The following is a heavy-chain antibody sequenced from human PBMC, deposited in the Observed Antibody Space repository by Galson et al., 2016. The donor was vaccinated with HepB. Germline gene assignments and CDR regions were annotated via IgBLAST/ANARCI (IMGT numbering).Heavy chain of an antibody. CDR1: GYTFTSYG. Sequence: SVKVSCKASGYTFTSYGISWVRQAPGQGLEWMGWISAYNGNTNYVQKLQGRVTMTTDTSTSTAYMELSSLRSDDTAVYYCARNGSYSLISSYYSYGMDVWGQGTTVAVSS. CDR2: ISAYNGNT. D-gene: IGHD1-26*01. J-gene: IGHJ6*02. CDR3: ARNGSYSLISSYYSYGMDV. V-gene: IGHV1-18*04.